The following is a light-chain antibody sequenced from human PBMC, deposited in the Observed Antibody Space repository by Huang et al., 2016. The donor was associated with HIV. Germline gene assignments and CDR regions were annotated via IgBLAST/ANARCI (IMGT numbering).Light chain of an antibody. J-gene: IGKJ1*01. CDR2: AAS. Sequence: DIQMTQSPSSLSASVGDRVTITCRASQRISSYLNWYQQKPGKAPKLLIYAASSLQSGVPSRFSGGGFGTDFTLTISSLQPEDFATYYCQQSYSTPWTFGQGTKVEIK. CDR1: QRISSY. V-gene: IGKV1-39*01. CDR3: QQSYSTPWT.